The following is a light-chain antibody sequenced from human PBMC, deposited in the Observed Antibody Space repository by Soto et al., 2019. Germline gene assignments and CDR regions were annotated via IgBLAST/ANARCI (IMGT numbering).Light chain of an antibody. V-gene: IGKV1-39*01. CDR3: QPGYPIPPT. CDR2: AAS. J-gene: IGKJ5*01. Sequence: DIQMTQSPSSLSASVGDRVTIACRASQNIDTNLNWYQQKPGKAPTVLIFAASSLESGVPSRFSGSGSGTDFTLTISSLPPEDFATHYCQPGYPIPPTFGTGT. CDR1: QNIDTN.